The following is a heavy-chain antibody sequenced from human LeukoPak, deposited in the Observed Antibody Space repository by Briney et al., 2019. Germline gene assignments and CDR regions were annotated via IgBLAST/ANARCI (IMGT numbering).Heavy chain of an antibody. CDR2: IYYSGST. CDR1: GGSISSYY. V-gene: IGHV4-59*01. CDR3: ARDGPTYYYDSSGPSSAFDT. D-gene: IGHD3-22*01. Sequence: KSSETLSLTCTVSGGSISSYYWSWIRQPPGKGLEWIGYIYYSGSTNYNPSLKSRVTISVDTSKNQFSLKLSSVTAADTAVYYCARDGPTYYYDSSGPSSAFDTWGQGTMVTVSS. J-gene: IGHJ3*02.